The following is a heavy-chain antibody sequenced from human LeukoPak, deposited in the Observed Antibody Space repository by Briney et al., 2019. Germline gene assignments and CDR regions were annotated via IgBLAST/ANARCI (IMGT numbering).Heavy chain of an antibody. D-gene: IGHD5-18*01. Sequence: SETLSLTCTVSGGSISSCYWNWIRQPPGKGLEWIGSISYSGSTNYNPSLESRVTISVDTSKNQISLKLSSVTAADTTLYYCARAPERWYSYGSYTYYYMDVWGKGTTVTVSS. CDR1: GGSISSCY. CDR3: ARAPERWYSYGSYTYYYMDV. CDR2: ISYSGST. V-gene: IGHV4-59*01. J-gene: IGHJ6*03.